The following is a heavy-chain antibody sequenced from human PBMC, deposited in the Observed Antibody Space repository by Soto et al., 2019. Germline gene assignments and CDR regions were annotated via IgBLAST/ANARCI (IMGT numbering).Heavy chain of an antibody. CDR1: GFNFRSYA. CDR3: AKGLAAMAVAGTGPFDF. Sequence: VQLLESGGNLVQPGGSLRLSCAASGFNFRSYAMSWVRQAPGKGLEWLSAISGSGSTIYFADSVKGRFNSSRDNSKNTLYLQMTDLRAEDTGVYFCAKGLAAMAVAGTGPFDFWGQGNLVTVSS. CDR2: ISGSGSTI. J-gene: IGHJ4*02. D-gene: IGHD6-19*01. V-gene: IGHV3-23*01.